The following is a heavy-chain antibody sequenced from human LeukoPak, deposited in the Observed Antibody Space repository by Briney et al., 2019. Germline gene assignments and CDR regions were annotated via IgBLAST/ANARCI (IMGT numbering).Heavy chain of an antibody. CDR1: GFTFSSYA. D-gene: IGHD2-2*01. CDR3: VPRHCTSTTCYLGFDY. V-gene: IGHV3-23*01. J-gene: IGHJ4*02. CDR2: ISGSGGIT. Sequence: GVSLRLSCAASGFTFSSYAMSWVRQAPGKGLEWVSEISGSGGITYYADSVEGRFTISRDNSKNTVYLQVNNLRTEDTAIYYCVPRHCTSTTCYLGFDYWGQGTLVTVSS.